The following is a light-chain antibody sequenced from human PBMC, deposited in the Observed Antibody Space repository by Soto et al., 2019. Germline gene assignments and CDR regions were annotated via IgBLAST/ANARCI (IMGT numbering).Light chain of an antibody. Sequence: DIQMTQSPSTLSASVGDRVTITCRASQSISSWLAWYQQKPGKAPKLLIYDASSLESGVPSRFSGSGSGTEFTLTISNLQPGDFATYYCQQYNSYSPTFGQGTKVDIK. V-gene: IGKV1-5*01. J-gene: IGKJ1*01. CDR1: QSISSW. CDR2: DAS. CDR3: QQYNSYSPT.